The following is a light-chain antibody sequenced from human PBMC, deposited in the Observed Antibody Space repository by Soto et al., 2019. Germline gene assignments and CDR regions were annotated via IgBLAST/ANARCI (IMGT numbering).Light chain of an antibody. J-gene: IGKJ1*01. CDR1: QSISSW. V-gene: IGKV1-5*01. CDR3: QQYNNWPQT. CDR2: DAS. Sequence: DIQMTQSPSTLSASAGDRVTITCRASQSISSWLAWYQQKPGKAPKLLIYDASSLESGVPSRFSGSGSGTEFTLTISSLQSEDFAVYYCQQYNNWPQTFGHGPRWIS.